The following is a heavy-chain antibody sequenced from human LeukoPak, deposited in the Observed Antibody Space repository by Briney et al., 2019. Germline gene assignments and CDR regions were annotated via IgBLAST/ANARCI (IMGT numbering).Heavy chain of an antibody. D-gene: IGHD6-13*01. J-gene: IGHJ6*02. V-gene: IGHV3-23*01. Sequence: PGGSLRLSCAASGFTFSSYAMSWVRQAPGKGLEWVSAISGSGGSTYYADSVKGRFTISRDNSKNTLYLQMNSLRAEDTAVYYCASPGIAAAGYSYYYNGMDVWGQGTTVTVSS. CDR3: ASPGIAAAGYSYYYNGMDV. CDR1: GFTFSSYA. CDR2: ISGSGGST.